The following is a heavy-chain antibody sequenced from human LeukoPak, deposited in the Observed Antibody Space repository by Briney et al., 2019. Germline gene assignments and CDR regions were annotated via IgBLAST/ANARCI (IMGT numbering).Heavy chain of an antibody. V-gene: IGHV1-69*04. Sequence: SVKVSCKASGGTFSSYAISWVRQAPGQGHEWMGRIIPILGIANYAQKFQGRVTITADKSTSTAYMELSSLRSEDTAVYYCARKATMVRGENWFDPWGQGTLVTVSS. D-gene: IGHD3-10*01. CDR3: ARKATMVRGENWFDP. J-gene: IGHJ5*02. CDR1: GGTFSSYA. CDR2: IIPILGIA.